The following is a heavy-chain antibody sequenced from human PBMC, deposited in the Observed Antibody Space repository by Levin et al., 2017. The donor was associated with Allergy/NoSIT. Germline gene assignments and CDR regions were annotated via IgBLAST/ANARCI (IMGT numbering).Heavy chain of an antibody. Sequence: SETLSLTCSVSGRSLSADYWAWIRQSAGKGLEWIGRIDGKGNTNYNPSLKSRVTMSVDTPKNQFSLKVKSVTAADTAVYYCARARDMATMSNFDSWGLGTQVTVSS. V-gene: IGHV4-4*07. CDR1: GRSLSADY. D-gene: IGHD5-24*01. CDR2: IDGKGNT. CDR3: ARARDMATMSNFDS. J-gene: IGHJ4*02.